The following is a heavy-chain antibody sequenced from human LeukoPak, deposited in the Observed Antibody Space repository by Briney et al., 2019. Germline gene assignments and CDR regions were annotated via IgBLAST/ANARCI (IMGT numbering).Heavy chain of an antibody. V-gene: IGHV4-59*08. CDR2: IDDTGST. Sequence: SETLSLTCTVSGGSISSYYWSWNRQPPGKGLEWIGYIDDTGSTNYNPSLKSRVTISIDSSKNQFSLTLTSVTAADTAVYFCARRFRGLDSWGQGTLVTVSS. CDR1: GGSISSYY. D-gene: IGHD3/OR15-3a*01. J-gene: IGHJ4*02. CDR3: ARRFRGLDS.